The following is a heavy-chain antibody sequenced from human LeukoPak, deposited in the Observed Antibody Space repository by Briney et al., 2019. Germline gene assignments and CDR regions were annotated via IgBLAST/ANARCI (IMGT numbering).Heavy chain of an antibody. CDR1: GFTFSSYW. CDR2: INSDGSST. CDR3: ARPHKQWLVPPARAPLDY. J-gene: IGHJ4*02. Sequence: PGGSLRLSCVASGFTFSSYWMHWVRQAPGKGLVWVSRINSDGSSTSYADSVKGRFTISRDNAKNTLYLQMNSLRAEDTAVYYCARPHKQWLVPPARAPLDYWGQGTLVTVSS. V-gene: IGHV3-74*01. D-gene: IGHD6-19*01.